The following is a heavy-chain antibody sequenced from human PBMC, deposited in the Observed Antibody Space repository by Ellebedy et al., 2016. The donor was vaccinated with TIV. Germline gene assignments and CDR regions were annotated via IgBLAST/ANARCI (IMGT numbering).Heavy chain of an antibody. Sequence: MPSETLSLTCTVSGGSISSSSYYWGWIRQPPGKGLEWIGSIYYSGSTYYNPSLKSRVTISVDTSKNQFSLKLSSVTAADTAVYYCASRAGLYDMITFGGVIDIFDYWGQGTLVTVSS. V-gene: IGHV4-39*01. CDR2: IYYSGST. J-gene: IGHJ4*02. CDR1: GGSISSSSYY. D-gene: IGHD3-16*02. CDR3: ASRAGLYDMITFGGVIDIFDY.